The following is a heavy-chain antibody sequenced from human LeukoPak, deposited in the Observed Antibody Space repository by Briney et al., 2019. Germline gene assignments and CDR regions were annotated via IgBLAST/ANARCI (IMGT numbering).Heavy chain of an antibody. V-gene: IGHV3-74*01. Sequence: GGSLRLSCAASGFTFSSYWMYWVRQAPGKGLVWVSRINSDGSRTNYADSVKGRFTISRDNAKNTLYLQMNSLRAEDTAVYYCARDGYSGYVSDFDYWGQGTLVTVSS. CDR1: GFTFSSYW. D-gene: IGHD5-12*01. CDR2: INSDGSRT. J-gene: IGHJ4*02. CDR3: ARDGYSGYVSDFDY.